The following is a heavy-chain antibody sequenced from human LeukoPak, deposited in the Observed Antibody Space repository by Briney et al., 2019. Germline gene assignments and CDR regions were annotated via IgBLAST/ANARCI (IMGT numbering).Heavy chain of an antibody. D-gene: IGHD3-10*01. V-gene: IGHV3-33*01. CDR1: GFTFSSYG. Sequence: GGSLRLSCAASGFTFSSYGMHWVRQAPGKGLEWVAVVWYDGSNEYYADSVKGRFTISRDNSKNTLYLQMNNLRAEDTAVYYCAREGGRITLVWGVKASYYYGMDVRGQGTTVTVSS. CDR3: AREGGRITLVWGVKASYYYGMDV. J-gene: IGHJ6*02. CDR2: VWYDGSNE.